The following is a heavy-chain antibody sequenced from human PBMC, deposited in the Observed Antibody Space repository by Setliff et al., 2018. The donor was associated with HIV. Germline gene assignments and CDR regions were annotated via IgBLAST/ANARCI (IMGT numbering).Heavy chain of an antibody. V-gene: IGHV4-38-2*01. J-gene: IGHJ1*01. CDR3: ARQWRDQYNSGVSTEYFQH. CDR2: IYHSGST. Sequence: SETLSLTCAVSVYSISSGYYWGWIRQPPGKGVEWIGSIYHSGSTYYNPSLMSRVTISVDTSKNQFSLRLRSVTAADTAVYYCARQWRDQYNSGVSTEYFQHWGLGTLVTVSS. D-gene: IGHD3-22*01. CDR1: VYSISSGYY.